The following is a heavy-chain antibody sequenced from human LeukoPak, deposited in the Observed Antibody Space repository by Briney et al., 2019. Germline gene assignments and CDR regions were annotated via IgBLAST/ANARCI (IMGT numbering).Heavy chain of an antibody. Sequence: SETLSLTCAVSGGSISSGGYSWSWIRQPPGKGLEWIGYIYYSGSTYYNPSLKSRVTISVDTSKNQFSLKLSSVTAADTAVYYCARDSSRHCTNGVCYSSYYYYYMDVWGKGTTVTVSS. CDR1: GGSISSGGYS. D-gene: IGHD2-8*01. CDR2: IYYSGST. CDR3: ARDSSRHCTNGVCYSSYYYYYMDV. J-gene: IGHJ6*03. V-gene: IGHV4-30-4*07.